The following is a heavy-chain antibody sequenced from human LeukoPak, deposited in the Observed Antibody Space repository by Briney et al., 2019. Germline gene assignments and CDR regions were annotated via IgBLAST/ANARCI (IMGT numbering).Heavy chain of an antibody. Sequence: SETLSLTCTVSGGSISSGDYYWSWIRQPPGKGLEWIGYIYYSGSTYYNPSLKSQVTISVDTSKNQFSLKLSSVTAADTAVYYCARGLNPSLWFGERTYYFDYWGQGTLVTVSS. V-gene: IGHV4-30-4*01. D-gene: IGHD3-10*01. CDR3: ARGLNPSLWFGERTYYFDY. CDR1: GGSISSGDYY. J-gene: IGHJ4*02. CDR2: IYYSGST.